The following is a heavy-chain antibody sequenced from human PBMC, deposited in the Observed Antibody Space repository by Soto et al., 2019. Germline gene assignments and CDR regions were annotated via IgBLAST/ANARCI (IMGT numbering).Heavy chain of an antibody. J-gene: IGHJ4*02. D-gene: IGHD6-6*01. V-gene: IGHV3-11*06. CDR3: ARDSSITPRPLDY. Sequence: GGSLRLSCAASGFTFRDYYMSWIRQAPGKGLEWVPYISSTGSYAKYADSVKGRFTISRDNAKNSLYLQMNSLRAEDTAVYYCARDSSITPRPLDYWGQGTPVTVSS. CDR2: ISSTGSYA. CDR1: GFTFRDYY.